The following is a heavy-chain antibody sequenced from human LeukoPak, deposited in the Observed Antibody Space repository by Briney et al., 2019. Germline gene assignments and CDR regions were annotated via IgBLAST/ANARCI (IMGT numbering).Heavy chain of an antibody. CDR1: GFSLSTYW. Sequence: PGGSLGLSCAASGFSLSTYWMHWVRQDEGKGLMWVSRINPDGRTTDYADSGKGRFSISRDNAKRTLYLEMNSLRAEDTAVYYCARGVRTFWGLPFWGQGTLVTVSS. J-gene: IGHJ4*02. V-gene: IGHV3-74*01. D-gene: IGHD3-10*01. CDR3: ARGVRTFWGLPF. CDR2: INPDGRTT.